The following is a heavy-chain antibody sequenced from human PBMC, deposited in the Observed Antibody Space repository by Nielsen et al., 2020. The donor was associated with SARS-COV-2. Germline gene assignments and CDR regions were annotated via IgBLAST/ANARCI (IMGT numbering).Heavy chain of an antibody. CDR3: ARVSGYYYMDV. V-gene: IGHV4-4*02. CDR1: GVSISSRNW. J-gene: IGHJ6*03. Sequence: SETLSLTCALSGVSISSRNWWCWVRPPPGKGLELIGEIYHSGSTNYTPSLKGRVTISVDKSKNQFSLKLSSVTAADTAVYYCARVSGYYYMDVWGKGTTVTVSS. D-gene: IGHD2-8*01. CDR2: IYHSGST.